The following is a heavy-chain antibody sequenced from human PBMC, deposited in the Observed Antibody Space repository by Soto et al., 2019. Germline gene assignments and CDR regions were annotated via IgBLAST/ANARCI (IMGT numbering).Heavy chain of an antibody. CDR2: INGDGTGT. CDR3: GRGASGSYRLDY. D-gene: IGHD3-10*01. Sequence: EVQLVESGGGLVQPGGSLRLSFEASGFTFSNYWRHWVRQAPGRGLVWVSRINGDGTGTNYADSVKGQFTISRDNAKNTLYLQMNSLRAEDTAVYYCGRGASGSYRLDYWGQGTLVTVSS. V-gene: IGHV3-74*01. CDR1: GFTFSNYW. J-gene: IGHJ4*02.